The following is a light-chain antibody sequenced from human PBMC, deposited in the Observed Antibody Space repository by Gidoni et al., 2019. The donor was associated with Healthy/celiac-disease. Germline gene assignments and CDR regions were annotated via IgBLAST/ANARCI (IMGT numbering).Light chain of an antibody. V-gene: IGKV3-20*01. CDR3: QQYGSSPPMYT. Sequence: LTQSPATLSLSPGERATLSCRASQSVSSSYLAWYQQKPGQAPRLLIYGASSRATGIPDRFSGSGSGTDFTLTISRLEPEDFAVYYCQQYGSSPPMYTFGQGTKLEIK. J-gene: IGKJ2*01. CDR2: GAS. CDR1: QSVSSSY.